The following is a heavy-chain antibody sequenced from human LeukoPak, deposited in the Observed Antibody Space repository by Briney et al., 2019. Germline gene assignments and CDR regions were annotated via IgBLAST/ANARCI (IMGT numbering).Heavy chain of an antibody. D-gene: IGHD4-23*01. V-gene: IGHV4-31*03. J-gene: IGHJ4*02. CDR3: ARDYGGNSWAFDY. Sequence: PSETLSLTCTVSGGSITSGDDYWSWIRQHPSKGLEWIGYIFYSGTTYYNPSLKSRVTISVDRSKNQFSLKLSSVTAADTAVYYCARDYGGNSWAFDYWGQGTLVTVSS. CDR2: IFYSGTT. CDR1: GGSITSGDDY.